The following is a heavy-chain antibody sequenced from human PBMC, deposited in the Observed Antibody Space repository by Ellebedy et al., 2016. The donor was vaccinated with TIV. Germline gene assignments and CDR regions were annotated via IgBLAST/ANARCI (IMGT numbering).Heavy chain of an antibody. J-gene: IGHJ4*02. Sequence: MPGGSLRLSCSIAGGSINPYYWARIRQPPGKGLEWTGFIHHLGSTNYNPSLKSRVTISLDTSETQFSLELTSVTAADTAIYVCARLPRGDIYGYFDYWGQGTLVTVSS. CDR1: GGSINPYY. V-gene: IGHV4-59*01. CDR3: ARLPRGDIYGYFDY. D-gene: IGHD5-18*01. CDR2: IHHLGST.